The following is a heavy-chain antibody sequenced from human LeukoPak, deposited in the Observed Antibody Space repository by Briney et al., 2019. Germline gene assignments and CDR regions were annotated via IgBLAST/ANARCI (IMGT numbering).Heavy chain of an antibody. V-gene: IGHV3-66*01. J-gene: IGHJ4*02. CDR1: GFTFSSYG. CDR3: ASGLPFDY. Sequence: GGSLRLSCAASGFTFSSYGMSWVRQAPGKGLEWVSVIYSGGSTYYADSVKGRFTISRDNSKNTLYLQMNSLRAEDTAVYYCASGLPFDYWGQGTLVTVSS. D-gene: IGHD5-12*01. CDR2: IYSGGST.